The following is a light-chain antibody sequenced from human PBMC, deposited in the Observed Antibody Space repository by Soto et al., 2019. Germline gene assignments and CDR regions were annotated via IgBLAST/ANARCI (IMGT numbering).Light chain of an antibody. CDR3: QQSYTTPWT. Sequence: EIVMTQSPATLSVSPGERATLSCRASQSVSSNLAWYQQKPGQAPRLLIYGASTRATGIPARFSGSGSGTEFTLTISSLQSEGFASYYCQQSYTTPWTFGQGTKVEIK. CDR2: GAS. CDR1: QSVSSN. V-gene: IGKV3-15*01. J-gene: IGKJ1*01.